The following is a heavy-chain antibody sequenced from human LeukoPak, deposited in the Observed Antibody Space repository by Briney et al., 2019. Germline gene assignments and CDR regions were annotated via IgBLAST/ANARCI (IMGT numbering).Heavy chain of an antibody. CDR1: GFPFTSYW. CDR3: AKKGYYDGSGYYMYYFDH. CDR2: INDDGSEK. J-gene: IGHJ4*02. Sequence: GGSLRLSCAASGFPFTSYWMVWVRQAPGKGLEWVANINDDGSEKNYLESLKGRFTISRDNSKNTLYLQMNSLRAEDTAVYYCAKKGYYDGSGYYMYYFDHWGQGTLVTVSS. V-gene: IGHV3-7*03. D-gene: IGHD3-22*01.